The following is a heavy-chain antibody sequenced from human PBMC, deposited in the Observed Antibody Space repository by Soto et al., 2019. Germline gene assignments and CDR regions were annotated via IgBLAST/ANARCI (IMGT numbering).Heavy chain of an antibody. Sequence: EVQLLDSGGGLVQPGGSLRLSCAASGFTFSSYAMNWVRQAPGKGLEWVSVISGSGDSTYYADSVKGRFTISRDKSKNTLYLQVKSLWGEAKAVYYCARRGPGTCVDYWGQGPVVTVSS. V-gene: IGHV3-23*01. CDR3: ARRGPGTCVDY. CDR1: GFTFSSYA. D-gene: IGHD1-26*01. J-gene: IGHJ4*02. CDR2: ISGSGDST.